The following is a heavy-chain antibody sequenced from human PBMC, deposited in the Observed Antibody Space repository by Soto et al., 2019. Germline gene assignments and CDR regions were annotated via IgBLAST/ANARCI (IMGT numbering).Heavy chain of an antibody. CDR2: ISGSGGST. CDR1: GFTFSSYA. Sequence: GGSLRLSCAASGFTFSSYAMSWVRQAPGKGLEWVSAISGSGGSTYYADSVKGRFTISRDNSKNTLYPQMNSLRAEDTAVYYCAILGDYYDSSNRDYYYGMDVWGQGTTVTVSS. CDR3: AILGDYYDSSNRDYYYGMDV. D-gene: IGHD3-22*01. V-gene: IGHV3-23*01. J-gene: IGHJ6*02.